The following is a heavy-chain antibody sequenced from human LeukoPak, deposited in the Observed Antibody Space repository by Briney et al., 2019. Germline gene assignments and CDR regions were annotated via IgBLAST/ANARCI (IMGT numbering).Heavy chain of an antibody. CDR3: ARHAGGYYDILTGYYLMDV. CDR1: GGSISSYY. J-gene: IGHJ6*02. Sequence: SETLSLTCTVSGGSISSYYWSWIRQPPGKGLEWIGYIYYSGSTNYNPSLKSRVTISVDTSKNQFSLKLSSVTAADTAVYYCARHAGGYYDILTGYYLMDVWGQGTTVTVSS. CDR2: IYYSGST. D-gene: IGHD3-9*01. V-gene: IGHV4-59*08.